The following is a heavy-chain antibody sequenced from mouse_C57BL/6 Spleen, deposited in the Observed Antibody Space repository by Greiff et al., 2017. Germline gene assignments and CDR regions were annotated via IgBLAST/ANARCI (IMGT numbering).Heavy chain of an antibody. CDR1: GYTFTSYG. CDR3: ERAARTGHYYAMDY. CDR2: MYPRSGNT. D-gene: IGHD4-1*01. J-gene: IGHJ4*01. Sequence: VQLQESGAELARPGASVKLSCKASGYTFTSYGISWVKQRTGQGLEWIGEMYPRSGNTYYNEKFQGKATLTADKSSSTAYMELRSLTSEDTAVYFCERAARTGHYYAMDYWGQGTSVTVSS. V-gene: IGHV1-81*01.